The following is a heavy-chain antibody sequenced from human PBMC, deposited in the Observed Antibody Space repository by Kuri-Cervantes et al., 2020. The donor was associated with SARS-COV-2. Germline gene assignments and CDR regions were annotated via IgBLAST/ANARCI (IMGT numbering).Heavy chain of an antibody. Sequence: SETLSLTCTVSGGSISSYYWSWIRQPPGKGLEWIGYIYYSGSTNYNPSLKSRVTISVDTSKNPFSLKLSSVTAADTAVYYCARAQYSSSWSEGYYYYMDVWGKGTTVTVSS. D-gene: IGHD6-13*01. CDR3: ARAQYSSSWSEGYYYYMDV. V-gene: IGHV4-59*01. J-gene: IGHJ6*03. CDR1: GGSISSYY. CDR2: IYYSGST.